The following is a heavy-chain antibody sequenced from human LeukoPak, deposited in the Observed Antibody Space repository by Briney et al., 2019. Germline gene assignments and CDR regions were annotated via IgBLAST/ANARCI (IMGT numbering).Heavy chain of an antibody. CDR1: GYTFTSYG. CDR3: ALLRLGATYFDY. J-gene: IGHJ4*02. V-gene: IGHV1-18*01. Sequence: VSVTVSCKASGYTFTSYGISWVRQAPGQGLEWMGWISAYNGNTHYAQKLQGRVTMTTDTSTSTAYMELRSLRSDDTAVYYCALLRLGATYFDYWGQGTLVTDS. D-gene: IGHD1-26*01. CDR2: ISAYNGNT.